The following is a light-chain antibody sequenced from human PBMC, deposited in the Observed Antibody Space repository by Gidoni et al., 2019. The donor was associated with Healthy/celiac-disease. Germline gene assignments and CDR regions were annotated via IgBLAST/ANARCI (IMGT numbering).Light chain of an antibody. CDR1: SSDVGSYNL. CDR3: CSYAGSSTWV. Sequence: QSALPQPASVSGSPGQPIPLSFTGTSSDVGSYNLVSWYQQHPGKAPKLMIYEVSKRPSGVSNRFSGSKSGNTASLTISGLQAEDEADYYCCSYAGSSTWVFGGGTKLTVL. J-gene: IGLJ3*02. CDR2: EVS. V-gene: IGLV2-23*02.